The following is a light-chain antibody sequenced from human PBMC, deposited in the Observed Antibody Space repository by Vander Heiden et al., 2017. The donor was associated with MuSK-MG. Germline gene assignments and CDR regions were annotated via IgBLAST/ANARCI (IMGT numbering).Light chain of an antibody. Sequence: DIQMTDSPCSLSASVGDRVTITCRASQSISSYLNWYQQKPGKAPKLLIYAASSLQSGVPSRFSGSGSGTDFTLTISSLKPEAFATYYCQQSYSTPRTFGQGTKVEIK. J-gene: IGKJ1*01. V-gene: IGKV1-39*01. CDR1: QSISSY. CDR2: AAS. CDR3: QQSYSTPRT.